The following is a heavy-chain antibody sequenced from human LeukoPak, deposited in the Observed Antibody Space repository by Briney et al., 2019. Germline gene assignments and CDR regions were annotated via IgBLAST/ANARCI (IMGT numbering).Heavy chain of an antibody. CDR3: ARDGAIQLWPNFDY. CDR1: GFTFSSYA. CDR2: ISYDGSNK. D-gene: IGHD5-18*01. V-gene: IGHV3-30-3*01. J-gene: IGHJ4*02. Sequence: GGSLRLSCAASGFTFSSYAMHWVRQAPGKGLEWVAVISYDGSNKYYADSVKGRFTISRDNSKNTLYLQMNSLRAEDTAVYYCARDGAIQLWPNFDYWGQGTLVTVSS.